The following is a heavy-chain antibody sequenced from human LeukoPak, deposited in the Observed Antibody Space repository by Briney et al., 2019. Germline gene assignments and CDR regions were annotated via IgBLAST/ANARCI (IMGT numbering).Heavy chain of an antibody. CDR3: AREVPDFMIAAATYYFDY. D-gene: IGHD6-13*01. CDR1: GGSISSGDYY. J-gene: IGHJ4*02. V-gene: IGHV4-30-4*01. Sequence: SETLSLTCTVSGGSISSGDYYWSWIRQPPGKGLEWIGYIYYSGSTYYNPSLKSRVTISVDTSKNQFSLKLSSVTAADTAVYYCAREVPDFMIAAATYYFDYWGQGTLVTVSS. CDR2: IYYSGST.